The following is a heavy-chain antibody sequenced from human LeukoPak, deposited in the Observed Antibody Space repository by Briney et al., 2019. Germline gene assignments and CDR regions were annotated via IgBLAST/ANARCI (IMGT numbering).Heavy chain of an antibody. V-gene: IGHV4-39*01. CDR3: ARALRFLEWSASYFDY. CDR2: SYYSGTT. Sequence: SETLSLTCTVSGDSISGSSFYWGWIRQAPGKGLEWIGSSYYSGTTDYNPSLESRVTISVDTSKNQFSLKLSSVTAADTAVYYCARALRFLEWSASYFDYWGQGTLVTVSS. CDR1: GDSISGSSFY. D-gene: IGHD3-3*01. J-gene: IGHJ4*02.